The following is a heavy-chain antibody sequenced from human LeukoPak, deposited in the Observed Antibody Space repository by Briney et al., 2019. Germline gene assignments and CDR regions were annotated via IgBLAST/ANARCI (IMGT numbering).Heavy chain of an antibody. J-gene: IGHJ4*02. V-gene: IGHV3-48*01. CDR1: GFTFSSYS. CDR2: ITSSSSTI. Sequence: GGSLRLSCAASGFTFSSYSMNWVRQAPGKGLEWVSYITSSSSTIYYADSVKGRFTISRDNSKNTLYLQMNSLRAEDTAVYYCARVGEWFGESGPDYWGQGTLVTVSS. CDR3: ARVGEWFGESGPDY. D-gene: IGHD3-10*01.